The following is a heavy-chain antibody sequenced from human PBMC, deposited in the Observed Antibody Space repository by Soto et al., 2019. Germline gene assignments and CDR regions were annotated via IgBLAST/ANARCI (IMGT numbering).Heavy chain of an antibody. J-gene: IGHJ6*02. CDR2: IYYTGDT. D-gene: IGHD2-21*02. Sequence: SETLSLTCTVSGGSISSSSNYWGWIRQPPGKGLERIGSIYYTGDTYYNPSLRSRVTISVDTSKNQFSLKLTSVTAADTALYYCDREGALLFGGNSDYYSTMDVWGQGTTVTVSS. CDR1: GGSISSSSNY. V-gene: IGHV4-39*02. CDR3: DREGALLFGGNSDYYSTMDV.